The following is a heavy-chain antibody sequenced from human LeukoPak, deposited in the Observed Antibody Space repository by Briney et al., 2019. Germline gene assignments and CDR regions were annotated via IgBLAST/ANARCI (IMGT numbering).Heavy chain of an antibody. CDR3: ARATSHARHFDY. CDR1: GGTFSSYA. Sequence: ASVKVSCKASGGTFSSYAISWVRQAPGQGLEWMGGIIPIFGTANYAQKFQGRVTITADESTSTAYMELSSLRSEDTAVYYCARATSHARHFDYWGQGTLVTVSS. D-gene: IGHD2-2*01. CDR2: IIPIFGTA. V-gene: IGHV1-69*13. J-gene: IGHJ4*02.